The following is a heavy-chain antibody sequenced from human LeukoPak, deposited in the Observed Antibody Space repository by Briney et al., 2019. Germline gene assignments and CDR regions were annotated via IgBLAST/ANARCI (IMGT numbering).Heavy chain of an antibody. D-gene: IGHD3-22*01. CDR3: ARLPKYYYDRSASY. Sequence: PSETLSLTCAVYGGSFSGYYWSWIRQPPGKGLEWIGEINHSGSTNYNPSLKSRVTISVDTSKNQSSLKLSSVTAADTAVYYCARLPKYYYDRSASYWGQGTLVTVSS. V-gene: IGHV4-34*01. CDR1: GGSFSGYY. CDR2: INHSGST. J-gene: IGHJ4*02.